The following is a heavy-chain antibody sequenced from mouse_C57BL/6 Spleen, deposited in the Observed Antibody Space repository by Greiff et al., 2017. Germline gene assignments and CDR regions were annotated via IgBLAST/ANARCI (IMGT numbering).Heavy chain of an antibody. CDR3: ARVGNWDYAMDY. CDR1: GYAFSSYW. CDR2: IYPGDGDT. J-gene: IGHJ4*01. V-gene: IGHV1-80*01. D-gene: IGHD4-1*01. Sequence: QVHLKQSGAELVKPGASVKISCKASGYAFSSYWMNWVKQRPGKGLEWIGQIYPGDGDTNYNGTFKGKATLTADKSSSTAYMQLSSLTSEDSAVYFCARVGNWDYAMDYWGQGTSVTVSS.